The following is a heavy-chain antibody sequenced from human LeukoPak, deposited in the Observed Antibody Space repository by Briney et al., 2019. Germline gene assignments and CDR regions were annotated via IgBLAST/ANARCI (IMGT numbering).Heavy chain of an antibody. Sequence: SETLSLTCTVSGGSISSYYWSWIRQPPGKGLEWIGYIYYSGSTNYNPSLKSRVTISVDTSKNQFSLKLSSVTAEDTAVYYCASLTYYYDSSGYTPYYYYYYMDVWGKGTTVTISS. CDR2: IYYSGST. J-gene: IGHJ6*03. CDR1: GGSISSYY. CDR3: ASLTYYYDSSGYTPYYYYYYMDV. V-gene: IGHV4-59*01. D-gene: IGHD3-22*01.